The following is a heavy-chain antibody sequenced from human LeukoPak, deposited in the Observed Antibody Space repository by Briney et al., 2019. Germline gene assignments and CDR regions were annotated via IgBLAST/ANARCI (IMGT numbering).Heavy chain of an antibody. CDR3: ARLAAADGWD. V-gene: IGHV4-39*07. CDR2: IYYSGST. CDR1: GGSISSSSYY. J-gene: IGHJ4*02. D-gene: IGHD6-13*01. Sequence: SQTLSLTCTVSGGSISSSSYYWGWIRQPPGKGLEWIGSIYYSGSTYYNPSLKSRVTISVDTSKNQFSLKLSSVTAADTAVYYCARLAAADGWDWGQGTLVTVSS.